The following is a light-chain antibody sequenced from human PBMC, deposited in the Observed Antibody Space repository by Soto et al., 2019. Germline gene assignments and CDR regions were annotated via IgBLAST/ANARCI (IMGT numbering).Light chain of an antibody. CDR2: RDF. Sequence: SSGLTQPLSVSVALGQTARITCGGNNIGGKNVHWYQLNPGQAPVLVIYRDFNRPSGIPERFSGSNSGNTATLAISGAQAEDDADYYCQVWDSSTVVFGGGTKLTVL. J-gene: IGLJ3*02. CDR3: QVWDSSTVV. V-gene: IGLV3-9*01. CDR1: NIGGKN.